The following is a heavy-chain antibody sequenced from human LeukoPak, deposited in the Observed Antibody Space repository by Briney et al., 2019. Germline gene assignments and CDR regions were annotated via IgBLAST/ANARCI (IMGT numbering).Heavy chain of an antibody. CDR3: AKGQYSSSSFGFNYYYYMDV. D-gene: IGHD6-6*01. Sequence: GGSLRLSCAASGFTFSSYAMSWVRQAPGKGLEWVSSISGSGGPTYYADSVKGRFTISRDNSKNTLYLQMNSLRAEDTAVYYCAKGQYSSSSFGFNYYYYMDVWGKGTTVTVSS. CDR2: ISGSGGPT. J-gene: IGHJ6*03. CDR1: GFTFSSYA. V-gene: IGHV3-23*01.